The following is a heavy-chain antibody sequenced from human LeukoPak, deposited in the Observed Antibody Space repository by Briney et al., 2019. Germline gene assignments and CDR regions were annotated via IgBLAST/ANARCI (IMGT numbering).Heavy chain of an antibody. CDR1: GGTFSSYA. Sequence: SVKVSCKASGGTFSSYAISWVRQAPGQGLEWMGGIIAIFGTANYAQKFQGRVTITADESTSTAYMELSSLRTEDTAVYYCASHVRSTAMDPWYYYGMDVWGKGTTVTVSS. D-gene: IGHD5-18*01. CDR2: IIAIFGTA. V-gene: IGHV1-69*13. CDR3: ASHVRSTAMDPWYYYGMDV. J-gene: IGHJ6*04.